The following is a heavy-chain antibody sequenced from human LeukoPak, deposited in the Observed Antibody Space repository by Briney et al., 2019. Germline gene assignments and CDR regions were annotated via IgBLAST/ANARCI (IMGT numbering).Heavy chain of an antibody. CDR2: IREDGNEI. CDR1: GFTFSSTW. D-gene: IGHD3-3*01. V-gene: IGHV3-7*01. J-gene: IGHJ4*02. CDR3: AREVLRFLEWLSRGDVGYFDY. Sequence: GGSLRLSCAASGFTFSSTWMSWVRQAPGKGLEWVANIREDGNEIHYVDSVKGRFTISRDNSKNTLYLQMNSLRAEDTAVYYCAREVLRFLEWLSRGDVGYFDYWGQGTLVTVSS.